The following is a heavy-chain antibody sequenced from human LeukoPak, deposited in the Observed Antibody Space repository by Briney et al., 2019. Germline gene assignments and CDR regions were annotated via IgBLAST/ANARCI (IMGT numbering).Heavy chain of an antibody. J-gene: IGHJ4*02. CDR1: GGSISSYY. V-gene: IGHV4-59*08. Sequence: PSETLSLTCTVSGGSISSYYWSWIRQPPGKGLEWIGYIYYSGSTNYNPTLKSRVTISVDTSKNQFSLKLSSVTAADTAVYYCARHELSYYDYWGQGTLVTGSS. CDR3: ARHELSYYDY. CDR2: IYYSGST.